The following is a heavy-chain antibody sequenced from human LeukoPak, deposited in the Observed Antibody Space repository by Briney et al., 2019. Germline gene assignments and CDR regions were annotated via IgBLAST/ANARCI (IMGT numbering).Heavy chain of an antibody. CDR2: ISGSGSST. CDR3: AKEVTYGSGPPGYYGMDA. V-gene: IGHV3-23*01. D-gene: IGHD3-10*01. CDR1: GFTFSTYD. Sequence: QPGGSLRLSCAASGFTFSTYDMTWVRQAPGKGLEWVSGISGSGSSTFYAESVKGRFTISRENSKKTLYLQMNSLRADDTAVYYCAKEVTYGSGPPGYYGMDAWGQGTTVTVSS. J-gene: IGHJ6*02.